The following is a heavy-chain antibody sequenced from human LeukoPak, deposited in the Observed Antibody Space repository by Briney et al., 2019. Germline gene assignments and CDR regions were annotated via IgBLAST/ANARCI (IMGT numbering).Heavy chain of an antibody. CDR2: ISGRSSAK. D-gene: IGHD3-10*01. Sequence: GGSLRLSCAASGFTFSSYSMNWVRQAPGKGLEWVSYISGRSSAKYYADSVKGRFTISRDNAENSLYLQMNSLRVEDTAVYYCARVRLDSGTYSLYYWGQGTLVTVSS. J-gene: IGHJ4*02. CDR3: ARVRLDSGTYSLYY. CDR1: GFTFSSYS. V-gene: IGHV3-48*01.